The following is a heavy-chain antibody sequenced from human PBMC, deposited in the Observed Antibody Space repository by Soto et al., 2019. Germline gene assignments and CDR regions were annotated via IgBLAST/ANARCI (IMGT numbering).Heavy chain of an antibody. J-gene: IGHJ3*02. CDR3: ARAGGSGWVNDAFDI. Sequence: QVQLQESGPGLVKPSQTLSLTCTVSGGSISSGGYYWSWIRQHPGKGLEWIGYIYYSGSTYYNPSLKSRVTISVDTSKNQCSLKRSSVTAADTAVYYCARAGGSGWVNDAFDIWGQGTMVTVSS. V-gene: IGHV4-31*03. CDR1: GGSISSGGYY. CDR2: IYYSGST. D-gene: IGHD6-19*01.